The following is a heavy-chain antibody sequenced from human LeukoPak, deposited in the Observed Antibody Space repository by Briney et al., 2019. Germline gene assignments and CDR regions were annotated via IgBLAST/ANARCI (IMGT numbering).Heavy chain of an antibody. CDR2: INAGNGNT. J-gene: IGHJ6*02. D-gene: IGHD6-13*01. V-gene: IGHV1-3*01. Sequence: ASVKVSCKASGYTFTSYGISWVRQAPGQGLEWMGWINAGNGNTKYSQKFQGRVTITRDTSASTAYMELSSLRSEDTAVYYCAAPKPAAGTDYYYYGMDVWGQGTTVTVSS. CDR3: AAPKPAAGTDYYYYGMDV. CDR1: GYTFTSYG.